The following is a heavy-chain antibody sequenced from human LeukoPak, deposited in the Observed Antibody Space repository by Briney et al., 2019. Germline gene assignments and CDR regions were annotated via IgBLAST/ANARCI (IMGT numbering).Heavy chain of an antibody. CDR1: GYTFTGYY. V-gene: IGHV1-2*02. D-gene: IGHD6-19*01. Sequence: ASVKVSCKASGYTFTGYYMHWVRQAPRQGLEWMGWINPNSGGTNYAQKFQGRVTMTRDTSISTAYMELSRLRSDDTAVYYCARVYMWLPRLDYWGQGTLVTVSS. CDR2: INPNSGGT. CDR3: ARVYMWLPRLDY. J-gene: IGHJ4*02.